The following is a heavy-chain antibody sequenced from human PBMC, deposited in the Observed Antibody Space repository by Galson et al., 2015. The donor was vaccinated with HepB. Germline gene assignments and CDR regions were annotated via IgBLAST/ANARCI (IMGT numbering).Heavy chain of an antibody. CDR2: TYYRSKWYN. CDR1: EDSVSSDSAT. V-gene: IGHV6-1*01. Sequence: CAISEDSVSSDSATWNWIRQSPSRGLEWLGRTYYRSKWYNDYPVSVKSRITINPDTSKNQFSLQLNSVTPEDTAVYYCARASRGHFDDWGQGTLATVSS. J-gene: IGHJ4*02. CDR3: ARASRGHFDD.